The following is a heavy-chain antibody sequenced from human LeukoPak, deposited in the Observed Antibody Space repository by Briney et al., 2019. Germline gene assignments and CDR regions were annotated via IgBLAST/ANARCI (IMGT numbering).Heavy chain of an antibody. J-gene: IGHJ4*02. D-gene: IGHD2-15*01. V-gene: IGHV3-48*02. Sequence: GGSLRLSCVASGFTFSSYGMNWVRQAPGKGLEWISYISSRSSTIHYADSVKGRFTISRDNAKNSLYLQMNSLRDEDTAVYYCARGCSGGSCFGDFDYWGQGTLGTVSS. CDR1: GFTFSSYG. CDR2: ISSRSSTI. CDR3: ARGCSGGSCFGDFDY.